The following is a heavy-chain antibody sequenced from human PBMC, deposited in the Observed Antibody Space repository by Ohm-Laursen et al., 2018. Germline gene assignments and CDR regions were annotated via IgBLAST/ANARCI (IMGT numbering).Heavy chain of an antibody. D-gene: IGHD3-3*02. CDR3: AHALLGDNYGMDV. J-gene: IGHJ6*02. CDR1: GFTFSTYP. CDR2: ADSGGSAT. Sequence: SLRLSCAASGFTFSTYPMHWVRQGPGKGVVWVSRADSGGSATSYADSVKGRFTISRDNAKNSLYLQMNSLRAEDTALYYCAHALLGDNYGMDVWGQGTTVTVSS. V-gene: IGHV3-74*01.